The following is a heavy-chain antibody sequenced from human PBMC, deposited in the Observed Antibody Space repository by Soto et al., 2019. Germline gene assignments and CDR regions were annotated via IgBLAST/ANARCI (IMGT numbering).Heavy chain of an antibody. V-gene: IGHV4-31*03. J-gene: IGHJ5*02. Sequence: PSETLSLTCTVSGGSISSGCYYWSWIRQHPGKGLEWIGYIYYSGSTYYNPSLKSRVTISVDTSKNQFSLKLSSVTAADTAVYYCAIYHRNPHTYYYDSRGPGGCFDLLGKGMLVSVSS. CDR1: GGSISSGCYY. D-gene: IGHD3-22*01. CDR2: IYYSGST. CDR3: AIYHRNPHTYYYDSRGPGGCFDL.